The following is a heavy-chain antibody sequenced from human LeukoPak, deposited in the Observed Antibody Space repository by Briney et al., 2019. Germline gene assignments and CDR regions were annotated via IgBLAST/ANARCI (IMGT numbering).Heavy chain of an antibody. Sequence: PSETLSLTCAVYGGSLSGYYWSWIRQPPGKGLEWIGEINHSGSTNYNPSLKSRVTISVDTSKNQFSLKLSSVTAADTAVYYCARDTPDFFGSYSPAAFDIWGQGTMVTVSS. CDR1: GGSLSGYY. V-gene: IGHV4-34*01. D-gene: IGHD1-26*01. CDR2: INHSGST. J-gene: IGHJ3*02. CDR3: ARDTPDFFGSYSPAAFDI.